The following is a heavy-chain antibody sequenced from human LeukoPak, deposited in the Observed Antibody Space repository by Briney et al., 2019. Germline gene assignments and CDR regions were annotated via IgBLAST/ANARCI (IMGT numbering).Heavy chain of an antibody. V-gene: IGHV4-30-2*01. CDR2: IYHSGST. Sequence: SETLSLTCAVSGGSISSGGYSWSWIRQPPGKGLEWIGYIYHSGSTYYNPSLKSRVTISVDRSKNQSLQLNSVTPEDTAVYYCARSYSGYFDYWGQGTLVTVSS. CDR1: GGSISSGGYS. CDR3: ARSYSGYFDY. J-gene: IGHJ4*02. D-gene: IGHD5-12*01.